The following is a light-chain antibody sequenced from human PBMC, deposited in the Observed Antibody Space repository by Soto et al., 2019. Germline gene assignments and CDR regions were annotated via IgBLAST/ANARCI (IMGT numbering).Light chain of an antibody. V-gene: IGKV3-11*01. CDR1: QSVGSR. Sequence: EIVLTQSPATLSLSPGESGALSCRASQSVGSRLAWYQQKPGQSPRLLIYDTSSRATGVPVRFSGSGSETDFTLTISRLEPEDFAVYFCQQRISWPETFGQGTKVEIK. CDR3: QQRISWPET. CDR2: DTS. J-gene: IGKJ2*01.